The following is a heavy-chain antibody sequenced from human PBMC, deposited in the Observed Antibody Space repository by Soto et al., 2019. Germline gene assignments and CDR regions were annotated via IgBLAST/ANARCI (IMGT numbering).Heavy chain of an antibody. D-gene: IGHD4-17*01. CDR1: GASVSSASYY. CDR3: ARIDGDYGHNWFDP. Sequence: QVQLKESGPGLLKPSETLSRTCTVSGASVSSASYYWAWLRQPPGRGLEWIGSVYFSGSTSYIPSLKSRVPISVDTSKNQFSLNLASATASDAAVYYCARIDGDYGHNWFDPWGPGNLVIVS. CDR2: VYFSGST. J-gene: IGHJ5*02. V-gene: IGHV4-61*01.